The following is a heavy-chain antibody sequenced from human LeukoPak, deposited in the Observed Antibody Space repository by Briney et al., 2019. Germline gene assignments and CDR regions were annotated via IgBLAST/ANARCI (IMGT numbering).Heavy chain of an antibody. Sequence: PSETLSLTCAVYGGSFSGYYWSWIRQPPGKGLEWIGEINHSGSTNYNPSLKSRVTISVDTSKNQFSLKLSSVTAADTAVYYCARMVGATGWVYYYYYYKDVWGKGTTVTVSS. J-gene: IGHJ6*03. V-gene: IGHV4-34*01. CDR1: GGSFSGYY. D-gene: IGHD1-26*01. CDR3: ARMVGATGWVYYYYYYKDV. CDR2: INHSGST.